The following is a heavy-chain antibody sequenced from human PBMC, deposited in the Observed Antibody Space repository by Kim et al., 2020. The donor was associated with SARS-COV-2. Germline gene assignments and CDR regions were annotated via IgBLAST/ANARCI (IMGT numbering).Heavy chain of an antibody. CDR1: GYNFTTYW. Sequence: GESLKISCKGSGYNFTTYWISWVRQMPGKGLEWMGNIDPSDSYTKYNPSFQGHVTISADKSITTAYLQWSSLKASDTAMYYCVRRSTVYYAMDVWGQGTT. CDR3: VRRSTVYYAMDV. J-gene: IGHJ6*02. V-gene: IGHV5-10-1*01. CDR2: IDPSDSYT.